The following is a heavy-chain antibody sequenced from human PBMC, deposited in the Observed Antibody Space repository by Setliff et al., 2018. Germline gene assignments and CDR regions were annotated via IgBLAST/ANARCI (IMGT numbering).Heavy chain of an antibody. Sequence: SETLSLTCTVSGGSISSGTYYWSWIRQPAGKGLEWIGRLHTSGSIDYNPSLKRRVTISVDTSKNQFYLRLTSVTAADTAVYYCARVDFTMLQGVLGQWGQGTLVTVSS. CDR3: ARVDFTMLQGVLGQ. CDR1: GGSISSGTYY. J-gene: IGHJ1*01. CDR2: LHTSGSI. V-gene: IGHV4-61*02. D-gene: IGHD3-10*01.